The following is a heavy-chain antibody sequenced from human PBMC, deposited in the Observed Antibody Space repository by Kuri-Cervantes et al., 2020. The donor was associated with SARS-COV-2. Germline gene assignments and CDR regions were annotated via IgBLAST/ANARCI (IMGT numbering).Heavy chain of an antibody. CDR2: IYYSGST. J-gene: IGHJ4*02. CDR3: ARRGAVAGTVPFFDY. CDR1: GGSISSHY. V-gene: IGHV4-39*01. Sequence: ESLKISCTVSGGSISSHYWSWIRQPPGKGLEWIGSIYYSGSTYYNPSLKSRVTISVDTSKNQFSLKLSSVTAADTAVYYCARRGAVAGTVPFFDYWGQGTLVTVSS. D-gene: IGHD6-19*01.